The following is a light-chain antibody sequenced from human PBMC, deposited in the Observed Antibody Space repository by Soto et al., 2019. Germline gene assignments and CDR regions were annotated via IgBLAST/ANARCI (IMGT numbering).Light chain of an antibody. J-gene: IGKJ1*01. Sequence: DIQMTQSPSTLSASVLYIVTITFRASQSISSYLNWYQQKPGKAPKLLIYAASSLQSGVPSRFSGSGSGTDFTLTISSLQSEDFAVYYCQKYNNWPRKFGQGTKVDIK. CDR1: QSISSY. CDR3: QKYNNWPRK. V-gene: IGKV1-39*02. CDR2: AAS.